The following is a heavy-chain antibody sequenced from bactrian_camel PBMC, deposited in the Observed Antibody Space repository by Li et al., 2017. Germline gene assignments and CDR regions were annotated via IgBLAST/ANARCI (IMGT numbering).Heavy chain of an antibody. CDR3: AATTMTFSRTSEYNW. CDR2: IYIDGGGT. CDR1: GFTVSSYY. J-gene: IGHJ4*01. V-gene: IGHV3S6*01. Sequence: HVQLVESGGGLVQPGGSLRLSCAAVGFTVSSYYMTWVRQAPGKGLEWVSSIYIDGGGTYYADSVKGRFTISIYNDKNTLYLQMISLEPEDTAVYYCAATTMTFSRTSEYNWWGQGTQVTVS. D-gene: IGHD4*01.